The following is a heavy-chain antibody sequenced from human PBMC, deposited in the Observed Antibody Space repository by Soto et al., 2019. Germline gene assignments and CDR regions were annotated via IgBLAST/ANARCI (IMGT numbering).Heavy chain of an antibody. CDR3: ARFRSYDFWSGYSYNWFDP. V-gene: IGHV4-31*03. CDR1: GGSISSGGYY. CDR2: IYYSGST. D-gene: IGHD3-3*01. J-gene: IGHJ5*02. Sequence: QVQLQESGPGLVKPSQTLSLTCTVSGGSISSGGYYWSWIRQHPGKGLEWIGYIYYSGSTYYNPSLKSRVTISVDTSKNLFSLKLSSVTAADTAVYYCARFRSYDFWSGYSYNWFDPWGQGTLVTVSS.